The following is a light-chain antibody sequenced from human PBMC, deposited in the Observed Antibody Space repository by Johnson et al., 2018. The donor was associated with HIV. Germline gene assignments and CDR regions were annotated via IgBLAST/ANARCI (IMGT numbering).Light chain of an antibody. CDR3: GTWDSSLSAGGNV. J-gene: IGLJ1*01. V-gene: IGLV1-51*01. CDR2: DNN. Sequence: QLVLTQPPSVSAAPGQKVTISCSGSTSNIGNNFVSWYQHLPGTAPKLLIYDNNKRPSGIPARFSGSKSGTSATLGITGLQTGDEADYYCGTWDSSLSAGGNVFGTGTKVTVL. CDR1: TSNIGNNF.